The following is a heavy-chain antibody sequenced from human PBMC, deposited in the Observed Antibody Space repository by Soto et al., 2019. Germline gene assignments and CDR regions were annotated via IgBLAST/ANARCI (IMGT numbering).Heavy chain of an antibody. Sequence: GESLKISCAASGFTFSSYGMHWVRQAPGKGLEWVAVIWYDGSNKYYADSVKGRFTISRDNSKNTLYLQMNSLRAEDTAVYYCATYSGYDFNGARFWGQGTLVTVSS. J-gene: IGHJ4*02. D-gene: IGHD5-12*01. CDR1: GFTFSSYG. CDR2: IWYDGSNK. V-gene: IGHV3-33*01. CDR3: ATYSGYDFNGARF.